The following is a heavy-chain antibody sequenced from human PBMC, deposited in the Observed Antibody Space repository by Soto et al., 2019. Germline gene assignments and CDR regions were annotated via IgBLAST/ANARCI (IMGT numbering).Heavy chain of an antibody. J-gene: IGHJ4*02. Sequence: QVPLQESGPGLVNPSETLSLTCTVSGGSIATYYGSWIRQSPGKGLEWIGYINYSGSANYNPSLKPRVTISVATSKNQFYLKMRSVTAADTALYDCSRYVSDILRSTFEYWGQGTLVTVSS. V-gene: IGHV4-59*01. CDR1: GGSIATYY. CDR2: INYSGSA. D-gene: IGHD2-2*02. CDR3: SRYVSDILRSTFEY.